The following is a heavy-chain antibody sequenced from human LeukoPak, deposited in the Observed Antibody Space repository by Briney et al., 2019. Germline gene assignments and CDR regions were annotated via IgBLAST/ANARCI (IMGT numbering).Heavy chain of an antibody. J-gene: IGHJ4*02. V-gene: IGHV3-48*01. D-gene: IGHD5-18*01. CDR2: ISSSSSTI. Sequence: QPGGSLRLSCAASGFTFSSYSMNWVRQAPGKGLEWVSYISSSSSTIYYADSVKGRFTISRDNSKNTLYLQMHSLRAEDTAVYYCAKDRLRGGYGFDLMDYWGQGTLVTVSS. CDR3: AKDRLRGGYGFDLMDY. CDR1: GFTFSSYS.